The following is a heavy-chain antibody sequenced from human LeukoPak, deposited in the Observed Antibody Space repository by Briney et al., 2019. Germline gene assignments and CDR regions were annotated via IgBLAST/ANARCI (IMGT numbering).Heavy chain of an antibody. CDR1: GSRFTSYW. CDR2: IDPSDSYT. J-gene: IGHJ3*02. Sequence: GESLQISCKGSGSRFTSYWISWVRQMPGKGLEWMGRIDPSDSYTNYSPSFQGHVTISADKSISTAYLQWSSLKASDTAMYYCALTMVRGVIEAFDIWGQGTMVTVSS. CDR3: ALTMVRGVIEAFDI. V-gene: IGHV5-10-1*01. D-gene: IGHD3-10*01.